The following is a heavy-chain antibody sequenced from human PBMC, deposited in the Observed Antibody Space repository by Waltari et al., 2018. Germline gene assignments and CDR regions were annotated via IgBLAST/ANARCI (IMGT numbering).Heavy chain of an antibody. J-gene: IGHJ3*02. D-gene: IGHD6-13*01. CDR2: INPNSGGT. V-gene: IGHV1-2*06. CDR3: ASYSIGAFDI. CDR1: GYTFTGYY. Sequence: QVQLVQSGAEVKKPGASVKVSCKASGYTFTGYYMHWVRQAPGQGLEWMGRINPNSGGTNYAQKLQGRVTMTRDTSISTAYMGLSRLRSDDTAVYYCASYSIGAFDIWGQGTMVTVSS.